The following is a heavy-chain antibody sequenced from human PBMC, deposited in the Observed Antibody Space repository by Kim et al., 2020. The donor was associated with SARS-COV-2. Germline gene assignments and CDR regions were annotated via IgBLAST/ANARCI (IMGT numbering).Heavy chain of an antibody. J-gene: IGHJ2*01. V-gene: IGHV3-11*03. CDR1: GFTFSDYY. D-gene: IGHD3-22*01. CDR3: AQSGSYYDSSGYEDFDL. CDR2: ISSSSSYT. Sequence: GGSLRLSCAPSGFTFSDYYMSWIRQAPGKGLEWVSYISSSSSYTNYADSVKGRFTISRDNAKNSLYLQMNSLRAEDTAVYYCAQSGSYYDSSGYEDFDLWGRRTLVTVSS.